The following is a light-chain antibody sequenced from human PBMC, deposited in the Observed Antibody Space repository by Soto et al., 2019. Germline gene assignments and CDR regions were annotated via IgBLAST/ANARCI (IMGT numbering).Light chain of an antibody. Sequence: QSVLTQPPSASGTPGQRVTISCSGSTSNIGSKFVYWYQQNPGTAPKLLIYANEQRPSGVPDRFSGSKSGTSASLAISGRRSEDEADYYCAAWDGTLSAWVFGGGTKVTVL. CDR1: TSNIGSKF. CDR3: AAWDGTLSAWV. V-gene: IGLV1-47*01. CDR2: ANE. J-gene: IGLJ3*02.